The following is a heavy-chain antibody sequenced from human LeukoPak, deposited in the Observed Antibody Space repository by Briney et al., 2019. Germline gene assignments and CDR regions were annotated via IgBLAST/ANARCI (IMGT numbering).Heavy chain of an antibody. CDR2: IKQDGSEK. J-gene: IGHJ4*02. D-gene: IGHD3-10*01. Sequence: GGSLRLSCAASGFTFSSYWMSWVRQAPGKGLGWVANIKQDGSEKYYVDSVKGRFTISRDNAKNSLYLQMNSLRAEDTAVYYCARLHGSGSYYKIPWGQGTLVTVSS. CDR1: GFTFSSYW. V-gene: IGHV3-7*01. CDR3: ARLHGSGSYYKIP.